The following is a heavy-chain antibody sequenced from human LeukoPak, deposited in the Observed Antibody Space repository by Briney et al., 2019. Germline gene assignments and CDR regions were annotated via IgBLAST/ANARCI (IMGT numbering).Heavy chain of an antibody. Sequence: GGSLRLSCAASGFTFSSYAMSWVRQAPGKGLEWVSAISGSGGSTYYADSVKGRFTISRDNSKNTLYLQMNSLRAEDMAVYYCAKVEYSSGLWYFDYWGQGTLVTVSS. V-gene: IGHV3-23*01. CDR3: AKVEYSSGLWYFDY. J-gene: IGHJ4*02. CDR2: ISGSGGST. CDR1: GFTFSSYA. D-gene: IGHD6-19*01.